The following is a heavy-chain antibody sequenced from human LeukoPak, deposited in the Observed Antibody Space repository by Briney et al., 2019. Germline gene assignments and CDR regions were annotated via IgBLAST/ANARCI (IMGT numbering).Heavy chain of an antibody. V-gene: IGHV3-21*01. CDR1: GFTFSSYW. D-gene: IGHD1-7*01. J-gene: IGHJ4*02. CDR2: ISSSSSYI. CDR3: ASRRTTYFDY. Sequence: GGSLRLSCAASGFTFSSYWMSWVRQAPGKGLEWVSSISSSSSYIYYADSVKGRFTISRDNAKNSLYLQMNSLRAEDTGVYYCASRRTTYFDYWGQGTLVTVSS.